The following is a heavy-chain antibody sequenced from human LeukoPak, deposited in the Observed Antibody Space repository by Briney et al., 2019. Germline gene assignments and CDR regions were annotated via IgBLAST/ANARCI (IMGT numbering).Heavy chain of an antibody. J-gene: IGHJ4*02. CDR2: ISSSSSYI. CDR1: GFTFSSYS. CDR3: ARDDGYNYYFDY. Sequence: GGSLRLSCAASGFTFSSYSMNWVRQAPGKGLEWVSSISSSSSYIYYADSVKGRLTISRDNAKNSLYLQMNSLRAEDTAVYYCARDDGYNYYFDYWGQGTLVTVSS. D-gene: IGHD5-24*01. V-gene: IGHV3-21*01.